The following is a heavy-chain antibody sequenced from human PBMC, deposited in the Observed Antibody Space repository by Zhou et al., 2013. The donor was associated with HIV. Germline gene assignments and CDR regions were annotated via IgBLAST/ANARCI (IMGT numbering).Heavy chain of an antibody. CDR2: IIPIFGTA. D-gene: IGHD2-2*01. J-gene: IGHJ6*03. Sequence: QVQLVQSGAEVKKPGSSVKVSCKASGGTFSSYAISWVRQAPGQGLEWMGGIIPIFGTANYAQKFQGRVTITTDESTSTAYMELSSLRSEDTAVYYCARGRDCSSTSCYYYYYIGRLGQRDHGHRLL. V-gene: IGHV1-69*05. CDR1: GGTFSSYA. CDR3: ARGRDCSSTSCYYYYYIGR.